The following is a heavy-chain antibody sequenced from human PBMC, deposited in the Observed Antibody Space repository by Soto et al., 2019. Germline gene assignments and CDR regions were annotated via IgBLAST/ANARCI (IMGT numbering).Heavy chain of an antibody. V-gene: IGHV4-59*01. D-gene: IGHD3-22*01. J-gene: IGHJ5*02. CDR1: GGSISSYY. CDR3: ASSLDSSGYYSWFDP. Sequence: ETLSLTCTVSGGSISSYYWSWIRQPPGKGLEWIGYIYYSGSTNYNPSLKSRVTISVDTSKNQFSLKLSSVTAADTAVYYCASSLDSSGYYSWFDPWGQGTMVTVYS. CDR2: IYYSGST.